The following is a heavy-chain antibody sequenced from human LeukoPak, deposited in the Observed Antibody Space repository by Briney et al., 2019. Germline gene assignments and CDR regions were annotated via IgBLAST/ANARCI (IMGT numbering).Heavy chain of an antibody. V-gene: IGHV1-3*01. CDR1: GYTFTTYA. J-gene: IGHJ4*02. CDR2: ISAGSGNT. D-gene: IGHD6-19*01. Sequence: GASVKVSCKASGYTFTTYALHWVRQAPGQRLEWMGWISAGSGNTKYSQKFQGRVTITRDTSASTAYMELSSLRSEDTAMYYCAREYSSGWYHFDYWGQGTLVTVSS. CDR3: AREYSSGWYHFDY.